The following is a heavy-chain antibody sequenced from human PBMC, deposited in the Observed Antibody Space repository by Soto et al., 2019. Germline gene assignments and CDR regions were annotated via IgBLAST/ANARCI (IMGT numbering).Heavy chain of an antibody. CDR3: ARDMTGADDY. Sequence: GGSLRLSCAASGFSFGSYALSWVRQAPGKGLEWVSRIDPYDTGITYADSVKGRFTISRDNARNTLYLQMDSLTAEDTAVYYCARDMTGADDYLGQGTLVTVSS. V-gene: IGHV3-74*01. J-gene: IGHJ4*02. D-gene: IGHD3-9*01. CDR1: GFSFGSYA. CDR2: IDPYDTGI.